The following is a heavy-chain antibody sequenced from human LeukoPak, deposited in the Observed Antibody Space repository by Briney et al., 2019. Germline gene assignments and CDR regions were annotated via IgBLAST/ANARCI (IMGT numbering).Heavy chain of an antibody. CDR3: ARRTSWSGYKYYFDY. V-gene: IGHV4-39*01. CDR1: GGSISSSSYY. D-gene: IGHD3-3*01. J-gene: IGHJ4*02. CDR2: IYYSGST. Sequence: SETLSLTCTVSGGSISSSSYYWGWIRQPPGKGLEWIGSIYYSGSTYYDPSLKSRVTISVDTSKNQFSLKLYSVTAADTAVYYCARRTSWSGYKYYFDYWGQGTLVTVSS.